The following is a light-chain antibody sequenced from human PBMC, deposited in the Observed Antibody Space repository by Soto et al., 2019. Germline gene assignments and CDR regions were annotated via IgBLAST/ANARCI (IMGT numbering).Light chain of an antibody. Sequence: QSALTQPPSASGSPGQSVTFSCTGTSSDVGGYNFVSWYQQHPGKAPRLMIYEVSKRPSGVPDRFSGSKSGNTASLTVSGLQAEDEADYYCTSYAGSNILVFGGGTKVTVL. V-gene: IGLV2-8*01. CDR1: SSDVGGYNF. J-gene: IGLJ2*01. CDR2: EVS. CDR3: TSYAGSNILV.